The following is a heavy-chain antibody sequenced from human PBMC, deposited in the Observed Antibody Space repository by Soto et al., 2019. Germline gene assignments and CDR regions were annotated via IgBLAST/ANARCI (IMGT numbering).Heavy chain of an antibody. J-gene: IGHJ4*02. V-gene: IGHV3-15*07. CDR1: GFSFINTW. CDR3: TTYNGWAKIDY. D-gene: IGHD6-19*01. Sequence: EVQLVESGGGLVKPGGSLRLSCAASGFSFINTWMNWVRQAPGKGLEWVGRIKSKTDGGTADYAAPVKGRFTISRDDSKNTMYLQMNSLKTEDTAVYYCTTYNGWAKIDYCGQGTLVTVSS. CDR2: IKSKTDGGTA.